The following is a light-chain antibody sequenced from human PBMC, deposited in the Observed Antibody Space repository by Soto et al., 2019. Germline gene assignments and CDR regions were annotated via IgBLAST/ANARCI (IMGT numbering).Light chain of an antibody. CDR2: DAS. CDR3: QQYGTRPWT. Sequence: EIVLTQSPGTLSLSPGERATLPCRARQSVSGSYLAWYQQKPGQSPRLLIHDASSRATGIPDRFSGSGSGTDFTLTISRLEPEDFAVYYCQQYGTRPWTFGQGTKVESK. V-gene: IGKV3-20*01. J-gene: IGKJ1*01. CDR1: QSVSGSY.